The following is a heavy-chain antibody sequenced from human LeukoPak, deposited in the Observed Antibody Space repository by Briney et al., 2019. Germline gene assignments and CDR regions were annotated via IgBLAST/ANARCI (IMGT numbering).Heavy chain of an antibody. J-gene: IGHJ4*02. D-gene: IGHD6-13*01. CDR1: GGSISNISSY. Sequence: SETLSLTCIVSGGSISNISSYWGWIRQPPGKGLEWIGSINYSGSAYSNPSLKSRVTISADTSKNQFSLNLTSVTAADTAVYYCARGLGSSSWFYFDYWGQGTLVTVSS. CDR3: ARGLGSSSWFYFDY. V-gene: IGHV4-39*01. CDR2: INYSGSA.